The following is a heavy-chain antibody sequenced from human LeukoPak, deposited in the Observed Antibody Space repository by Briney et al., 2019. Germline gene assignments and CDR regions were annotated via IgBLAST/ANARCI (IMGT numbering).Heavy chain of an antibody. CDR3: ARDLSRPGYDILTGWPNGFDY. J-gene: IGHJ4*02. Sequence: PSETLSLTCTVSGGSISSSSYYWGWIREPPGKGLEWIGSIYYSGSTYYNPSLKSRVTISVDTSKTQFSLKLSSVTAADTAVYYCARDLSRPGYDILTGWPNGFDYWGQGTPVTVSS. D-gene: IGHD3-9*01. V-gene: IGHV4-39*07. CDR1: GGSISSSSYY. CDR2: IYYSGST.